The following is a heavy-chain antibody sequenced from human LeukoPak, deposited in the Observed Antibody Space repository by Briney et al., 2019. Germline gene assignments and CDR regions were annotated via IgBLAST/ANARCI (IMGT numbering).Heavy chain of an antibody. CDR2: ISSSSSYI. D-gene: IGHD5-12*01. J-gene: IGHJ4*02. CDR3: ARPRGYSGYDFDY. CDR1: GFTFSSYS. Sequence: GGSLRLSCAASGFTFSSYSMNWVRQAPGTGLEWVSSISSSSSYIYYADSVKGRFTISRDNAKNSQYLQMNSPRAEDTAVYYCARPRGYSGYDFDYWGQGTLVTVSS. V-gene: IGHV3-21*01.